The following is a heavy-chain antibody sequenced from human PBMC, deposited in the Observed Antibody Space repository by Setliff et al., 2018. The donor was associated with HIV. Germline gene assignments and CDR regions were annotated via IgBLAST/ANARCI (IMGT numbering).Heavy chain of an antibody. D-gene: IGHD1-26*01. CDR1: GGSFNTRRTK. CDR2: NFYFGSV. J-gene: IGHJ5*01. CDR3: VRELLGSGGTVPEVNFFDS. Sequence: NPSETLSLTCRVSGGSFNTRRTKWGWIRQSPGKGLEWIGSNFYFGSVTYNPSLKSRPLISIDTSKTQFSLNLRSVTAADTAVYYCVRELLGSGGTVPEVNFFDSWGQGTLVTVSS. V-gene: IGHV4-39*07.